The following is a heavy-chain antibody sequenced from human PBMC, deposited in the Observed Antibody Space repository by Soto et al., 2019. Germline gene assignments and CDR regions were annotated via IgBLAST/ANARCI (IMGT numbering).Heavy chain of an antibody. CDR1: GFTFSTYG. V-gene: IGHV3-30*18. Sequence: QVQLVESGGGEVQPGRSLTISCAASGFTFSTYGMHWVRQTPGTGLEWVAVISYDGTTKFYSDSVKGRFTISRDNFKNTLTLQMNSLGADDTAVYSCAKDLQSYGDYDYYCYGMDVWCRGTRVTVSS. CDR3: AKDLQSYGDYDYYCYGMDV. J-gene: IGHJ6*02. D-gene: IGHD4-17*01. CDR2: ISYDGTTK.